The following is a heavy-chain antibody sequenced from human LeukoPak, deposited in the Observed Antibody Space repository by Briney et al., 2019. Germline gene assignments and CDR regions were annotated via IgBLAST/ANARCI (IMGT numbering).Heavy chain of an antibody. D-gene: IGHD4-17*01. V-gene: IGHV3-9*01. CDR3: AKDISTTVTTGLGY. Sequence: GGSLRLSCAASGFTFDDYAMHWVRQAPGKGLGWVSGISWNSGSIGYADSVKGRFTISRDNAKNSLYLQMNSLRAEDTALYYCAKDISTTVTTGLGYWGQGTLVTVSS. CDR1: GFTFDDYA. CDR2: ISWNSGSI. J-gene: IGHJ4*02.